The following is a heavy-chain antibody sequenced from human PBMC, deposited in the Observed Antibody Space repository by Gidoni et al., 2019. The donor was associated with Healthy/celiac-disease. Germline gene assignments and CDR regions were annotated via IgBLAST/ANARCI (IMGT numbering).Heavy chain of an antibody. V-gene: IGHV1-69*01. CDR1: GGPFSSYA. J-gene: IGHJ4*02. D-gene: IGHD1-26*01. Sequence: QVQLVPSGAEVKQPGSPVKVSCKASGGPFSSYAISWVRQAPGQGLEWMGGILPIFGTANYAQKFQGRVTITADESTSTAYMELSSLGSEDTAVYYCARVGGPSGSYLYYFDYWGQGTLVTVSS. CDR3: ARVGGPSGSYLYYFDY. CDR2: ILPIFGTA.